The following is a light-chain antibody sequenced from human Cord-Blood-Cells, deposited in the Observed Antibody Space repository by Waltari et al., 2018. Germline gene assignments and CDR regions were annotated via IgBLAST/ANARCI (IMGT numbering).Light chain of an antibody. CDR2: DAS. CDR3: QQYNSYT. CDR1: QSISSW. V-gene: IGKV1-5*01. J-gene: IGKJ2*01. Sequence: STLSASVGDRVTITCRASQSISSWLAWYQQKPGKAPKLLIYDASSLESGVPSRFSDSGSGTEFTLTISSLQPDDFATYYCQQYNSYTFGQGTKLEIK.